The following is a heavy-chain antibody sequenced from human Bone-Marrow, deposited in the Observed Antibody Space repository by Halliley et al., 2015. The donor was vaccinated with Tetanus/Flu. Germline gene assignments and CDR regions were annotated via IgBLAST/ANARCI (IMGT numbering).Heavy chain of an antibody. V-gene: IGHV3-23*01. CDR2: ITGSGSGGNT. Sequence: SLRLSCGASGFTFSTFAMSWVRQAPGKGLEWVSSITGSGSGGNTYYAESVEGRFTISRDNSKNTLYLQMNNLRPEDTAVYYCARDHTPDHPLSEVITGGWGQGTLVFVSS. CDR3: ARDHTPDHPLSEVITGG. D-gene: IGHD3-10*01. J-gene: IGHJ4*02. CDR1: GFTFSTFA.